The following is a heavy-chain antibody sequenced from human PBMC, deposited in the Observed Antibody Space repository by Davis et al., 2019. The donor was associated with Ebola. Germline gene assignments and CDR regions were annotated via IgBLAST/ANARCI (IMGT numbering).Heavy chain of an antibody. CDR3: ARLGRTAAALYYYYYYGMDV. V-gene: IGHV3-23*01. CDR1: GFTFSSYA. CDR2: ISGSGGST. J-gene: IGHJ6*02. D-gene: IGHD6-13*01. Sequence: GESLKISCAASGFTFSSYAMSWVRQAPGKGLEWVSAISGSGGSTYYADSVKGRFTISRDNAKNSLYLQMNSLRDEDTAVYYCARLGRTAAALYYYYYYGMDVWGQGTTVTVSS.